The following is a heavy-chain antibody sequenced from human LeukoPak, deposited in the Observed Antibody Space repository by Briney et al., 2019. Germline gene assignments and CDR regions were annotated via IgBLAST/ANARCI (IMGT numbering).Heavy chain of an antibody. CDR2: IRYDGSNK. Sequence: GGSLRLSCAASGFTFDDHGMHWVRQAPGKGLEWVAFIRYDGSNKYYADSVKGRFTISRDNSKNTLYLQMNSLRAEDTAVYYCAKAWWSYYYGSGSYPLAFDIWGQGTMVTVSS. CDR1: GFTFDDHG. V-gene: IGHV3-30*02. J-gene: IGHJ3*02. D-gene: IGHD3-10*01. CDR3: AKAWWSYYYGSGSYPLAFDI.